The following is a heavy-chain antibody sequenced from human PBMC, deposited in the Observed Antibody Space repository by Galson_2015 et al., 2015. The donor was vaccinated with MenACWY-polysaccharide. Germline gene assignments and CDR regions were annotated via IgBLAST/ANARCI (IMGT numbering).Heavy chain of an antibody. CDR1: GFTFSSYS. V-gene: IGHV3-48*02. Sequence: SLRLSCAASGFTFSSYSMNWVRQAPGKGLEWVSYISSGGTIYYADSVKGRFTISRDNAKNSLYLQMNSLRDDDTAVYYCARVLKGLVGATPDYWGQETLVTVSS. CDR2: ISSGGTI. D-gene: IGHD1-26*01. CDR3: ARVLKGLVGATPDY. J-gene: IGHJ4*02.